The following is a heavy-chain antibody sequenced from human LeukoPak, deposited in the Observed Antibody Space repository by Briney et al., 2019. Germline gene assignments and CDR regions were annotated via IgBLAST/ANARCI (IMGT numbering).Heavy chain of an antibody. CDR3: DTLKGSYLRDY. V-gene: IGHV3-48*03. CDR1: GFTFSSNE. D-gene: IGHD3-16*02. CDR2: ISSSGSTI. J-gene: IGHJ4*02. Sequence: PGGSLRLSCAASGFTFSSNEMNWVRQAPGKGMEWVSYISSSGSTIYYADSVKGRFTISRDNAMNSLYLQMNSLRAEDTAVYYCDTLKGSYLRDYWGQGTLVTVSS.